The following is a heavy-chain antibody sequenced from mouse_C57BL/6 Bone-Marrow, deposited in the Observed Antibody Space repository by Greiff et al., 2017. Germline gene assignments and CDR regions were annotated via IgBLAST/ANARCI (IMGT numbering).Heavy chain of an antibody. CDR1: EYAFTYYD. D-gene: IGHD2-13*01. V-gene: IGHV5-2*01. CDR2: INSDGGST. Sequence: EVQRVESGRGLVQPGASLKLSCEANEYAFTYYDMSWVRKTPEKRLELVGAINSDGGSTYYPDTMEGRFIISRDNTTKTLYLQLSSLRSEDTALYYCARHGDADAYWGQGTLVTVSA. CDR3: ARHGDADAY. J-gene: IGHJ3*01.